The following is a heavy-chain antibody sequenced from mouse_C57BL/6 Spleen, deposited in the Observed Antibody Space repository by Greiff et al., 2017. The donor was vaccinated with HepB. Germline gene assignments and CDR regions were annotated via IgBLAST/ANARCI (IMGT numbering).Heavy chain of an antibody. J-gene: IGHJ3*01. Sequence: VQLQQSGPELVKPGASVKIPCKASGYTFTDYNMDWVKQSHGKSLEWIGDINPNNGGTIYSQKFKGKATLTVDKSSSTAYMELRSLTSEDTAVYYCAMGLRAWFAYWGQGTLVTVSA. CDR2: INPNNGGT. D-gene: IGHD2-4*01. CDR1: GYTFTDYN. V-gene: IGHV1-18*01. CDR3: AMGLRAWFAY.